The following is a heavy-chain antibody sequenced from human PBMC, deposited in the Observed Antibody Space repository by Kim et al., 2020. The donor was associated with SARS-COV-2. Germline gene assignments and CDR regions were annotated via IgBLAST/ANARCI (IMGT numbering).Heavy chain of an antibody. J-gene: IGHJ6*02. CDR3: ARGDYGASVSYYYYGMDV. V-gene: IGHV4-59*09. D-gene: IGHD3-10*01. Sequence: KSRVTISVDTSKNQFSLKLSSVTAADTAVYYCARGDYGASVSYYYYGMDVWGQGTTVTVSS.